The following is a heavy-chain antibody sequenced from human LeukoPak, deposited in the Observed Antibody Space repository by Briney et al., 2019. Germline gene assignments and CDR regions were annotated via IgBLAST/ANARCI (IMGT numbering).Heavy chain of an antibody. CDR3: TRDLGSHPGF. CDR2: IFHSGST. J-gene: IGHJ4*02. V-gene: IGHV4-4*02. D-gene: IGHD6-13*01. CDR1: GFTFSSYG. Sequence: GSLRLSCAASGFTFSSYGMHWVRQPPGKGLEWIGEIFHSGSTNYNPSLKSRVTMSVAKSTNQFSLTLTSVTAADTAVYYCTRDLGSHPGFWGQGTLVTVSS.